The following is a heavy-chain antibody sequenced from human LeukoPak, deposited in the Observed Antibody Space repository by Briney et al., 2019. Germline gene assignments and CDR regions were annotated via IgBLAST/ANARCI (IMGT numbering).Heavy chain of an antibody. CDR1: GYTFTGYY. Sequence: ASVKVSCKASGYTFTGYYIHWVRQAPGQGLEWMGWINPNSGGTNYAQKFQGRVTMTRDTSISTAYMDLSRLTSDDTAVYYCARIGSWPSNDFDYWGQGTLVTVFS. J-gene: IGHJ4*02. V-gene: IGHV1-2*02. CDR3: ARIGSWPSNDFDY. CDR2: INPNSGGT. D-gene: IGHD1-26*01.